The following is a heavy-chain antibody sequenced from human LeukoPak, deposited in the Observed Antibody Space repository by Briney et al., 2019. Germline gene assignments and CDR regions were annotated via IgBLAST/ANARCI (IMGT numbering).Heavy chain of an antibody. J-gene: IGHJ5*02. Sequence: PSETLSLTCTVSGGSISSYYWSWIRQPPGKGLEWIGYIYYRGSTNYNPSLKSRVTISVDTSKNQFSLKLSSVTAADTAVYYCAKITPGDYAREGFNWFDPWGQGTLVTVSS. V-gene: IGHV4-59*01. CDR3: AKITPGDYAREGFNWFDP. CDR1: GGSISSYY. D-gene: IGHD4-17*01. CDR2: IYYRGST.